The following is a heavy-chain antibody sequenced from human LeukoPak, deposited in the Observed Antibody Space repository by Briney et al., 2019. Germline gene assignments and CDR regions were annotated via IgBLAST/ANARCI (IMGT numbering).Heavy chain of an antibody. CDR2: INSDGSST. J-gene: IGHJ5*02. Sequence: GGSLRLSCAASGFTFSSYLMHWVRQAPGKGLVWVSRINSDGSSTSYADSVKGRFTISRDNSKNTLYLQMNSLRAEDTAVYFCAKEVKAVTNWFDPWGQGTLVTVSS. CDR1: GFTFSSYL. D-gene: IGHD6-19*01. V-gene: IGHV3-74*01. CDR3: AKEVKAVTNWFDP.